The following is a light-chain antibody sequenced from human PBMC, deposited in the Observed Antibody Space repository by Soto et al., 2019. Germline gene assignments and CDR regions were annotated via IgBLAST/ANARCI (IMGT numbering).Light chain of an antibody. CDR3: SSYTSSSTLYV. CDR1: SRDVGGYNY. J-gene: IGLJ1*01. V-gene: IGLV2-14*01. CDR2: EVS. Sequence: QSVLTQPASVSGSPGQSITISCTGTSRDVGGYNYVCWYQQHPGKAPKLMIYEVSNRPSGVSNRFSGSKSGNTASLTISGLXAEDEADYYCSSYTSSSTLYVFGTGTKVTVL.